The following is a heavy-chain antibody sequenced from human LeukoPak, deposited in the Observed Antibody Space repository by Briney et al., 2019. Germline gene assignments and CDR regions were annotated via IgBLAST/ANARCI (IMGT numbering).Heavy chain of an antibody. CDR3: AKDHVTNYYDSSGYVR. J-gene: IGHJ4*02. V-gene: IGHV3-30*02. Sequence: GGSLRLSCAASGFTFSSYGMHWVRQAPGKGLEWVAFIRYDGSNKYYADSVKGRFTISRGNSKNTLYLQMNSLRAEDTAVYYCAKDHVTNYYDSSGYVRWGQGTLVTVSS. CDR1: GFTFSSYG. D-gene: IGHD3-22*01. CDR2: IRYDGSNK.